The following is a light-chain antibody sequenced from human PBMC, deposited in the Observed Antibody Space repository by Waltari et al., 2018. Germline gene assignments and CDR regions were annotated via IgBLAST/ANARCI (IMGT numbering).Light chain of an antibody. Sequence: SYVVTQPPSVSVAPGEMATITCGGDNLGTYSVHWYQQKAGQAPVLVIFYDRDRPSGIPDRFSGSNSGNTATLTISRVEAGDEARYYCHVWHPHVDPGVFGTGTEVTVL. V-gene: IGLV3-21*04. CDR1: NLGTYS. CDR2: YDR. J-gene: IGLJ1*01. CDR3: HVWHPHVDPGV.